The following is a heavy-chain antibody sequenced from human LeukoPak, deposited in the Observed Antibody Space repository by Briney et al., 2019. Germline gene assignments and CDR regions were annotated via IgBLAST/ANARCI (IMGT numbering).Heavy chain of an antibody. Sequence: SETLSLTCTVSGGSISSYYWSWIRQPAGKGPEWIGRIYTSGSTNYNPSLKSRVTMSVDTSKNQFSLKLSSVTAADTAVYYCARDAASRLGFETHIDYWGQGTLVTVSS. CDR3: ARDAASRLGFETHIDY. D-gene: IGHD3-10*01. J-gene: IGHJ4*02. CDR1: GGSISSYY. V-gene: IGHV4-4*07. CDR2: IYTSGST.